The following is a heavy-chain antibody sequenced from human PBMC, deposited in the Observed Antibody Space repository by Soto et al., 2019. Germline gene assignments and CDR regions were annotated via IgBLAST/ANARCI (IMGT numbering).Heavy chain of an antibody. CDR2: ISASSATI. CDR1: GFTFSTYA. D-gene: IGHD2-2*01. J-gene: IGHJ4*02. Sequence: EVQLVESGGGLVQPGGSLRLSCAASGFTFSTYAMTWVRQAPGKGPEWISYISASSATIYYADSVKGRFTISRDGAKNSLYLQMNSLSAEDTAVYYCVRVISTYESFDFWGQGTLVTVSS. CDR3: VRVISTYESFDF. V-gene: IGHV3-48*01.